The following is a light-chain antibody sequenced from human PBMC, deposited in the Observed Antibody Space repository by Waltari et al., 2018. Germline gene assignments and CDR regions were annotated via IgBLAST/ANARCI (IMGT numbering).Light chain of an antibody. J-gene: IGKJ4*01. CDR1: QSVSNNF. V-gene: IGKV3-20*01. CDR2: GAS. CDR3: QQYDSIVLT. Sequence: EIVLTQSPGTLSLSPGERATLSCRASQSVSNNFLNWYQQKPGQAPRLLIYGASSRATGIPDRFSGSGSGTDFTLPISRLEPEDFAVYYCQQYDSIVLTFGGGTKVEI.